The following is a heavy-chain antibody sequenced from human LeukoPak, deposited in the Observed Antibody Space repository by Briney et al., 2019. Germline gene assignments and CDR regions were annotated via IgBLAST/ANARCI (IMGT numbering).Heavy chain of an antibody. D-gene: IGHD6-6*01. CDR2: VNANSGDT. V-gene: IGHV1-2*02. CDR1: GYTFTGYF. CDR3: ARDPAEHLVGIDY. J-gene: IGHJ4*02. Sequence: AAVKVSCKASGYTFTGYFIHWVRQAPGQGLEWMGWVNANSGDTEYEQKFQGRVTMTTDTSIGTAYMELSGLKSDDTAVYYCARDPAEHLVGIDYWGQGTLVTVSS.